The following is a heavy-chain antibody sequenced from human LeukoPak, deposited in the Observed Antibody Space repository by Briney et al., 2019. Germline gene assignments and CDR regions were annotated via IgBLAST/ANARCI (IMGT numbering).Heavy chain of an antibody. CDR3: ASSRRYYYDRTGIDY. D-gene: IGHD3-22*01. CDR2: INHSGST. V-gene: IGHV4-34*01. CDR1: GGSFSGYY. J-gene: IGHJ4*02. Sequence: PETLSLTCAVYGGSFSGYYWSWIRQPPGKGLEWIGEINHSGSTNYNPPLKSRVTISVDTSKNQFSLKLSSVTAADTAVYYCASSRRYYYDRTGIDYWGQGTLVTVSS.